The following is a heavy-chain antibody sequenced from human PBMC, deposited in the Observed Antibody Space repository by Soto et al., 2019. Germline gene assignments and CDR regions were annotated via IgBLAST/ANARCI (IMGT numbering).Heavy chain of an antibody. Sequence: PGGSLRLSCAASGFTFSTYAMNWVRQAPGKGLEWVSAISGSGGGTYYADSVKGRFTSSRDNSKNTLYLQMNSLRAEDTAVYYCAATYSSQTRGGLIDYWGQGTLVTVSS. CDR2: ISGSGGGT. D-gene: IGHD6-13*01. CDR1: GFTFSTYA. CDR3: AATYSSQTRGGLIDY. V-gene: IGHV3-23*01. J-gene: IGHJ4*02.